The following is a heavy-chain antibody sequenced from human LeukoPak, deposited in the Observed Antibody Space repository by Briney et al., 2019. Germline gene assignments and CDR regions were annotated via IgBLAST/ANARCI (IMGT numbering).Heavy chain of an antibody. V-gene: IGHV1-69*13. CDR3: ARDPEAGENWFDP. D-gene: IGHD1-26*01. CDR2: IIPIFGTA. Sequence: SVKVPCKASGGTFSSYAISWVRQAPGQGLEWMGGIIPIFGTANYAQKFQGRVTITADESTSTAYMELSSLRSEDTAVYYCARDPEAGENWFDPWGQGTLVTVSS. J-gene: IGHJ5*02. CDR1: GGTFSSYA.